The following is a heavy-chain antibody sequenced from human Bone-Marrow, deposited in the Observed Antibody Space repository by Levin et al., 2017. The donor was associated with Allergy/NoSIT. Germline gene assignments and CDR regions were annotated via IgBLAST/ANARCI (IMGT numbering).Heavy chain of an antibody. Sequence: PGGSLRLSCKASGYTFTSYYMHWVRQAPGQGLEWMGIINPSGGSTSYAQKFQGRVTMTRDTSTSTVYMELSSLRSEDTAVYYCARGATMIAGRWSYFDYWGQGTLVTVSS. J-gene: IGHJ4*02. V-gene: IGHV1-46*01. CDR1: GYTFTSYY. D-gene: IGHD3-22*01. CDR2: INPSGGST. CDR3: ARGATMIAGRWSYFDY.